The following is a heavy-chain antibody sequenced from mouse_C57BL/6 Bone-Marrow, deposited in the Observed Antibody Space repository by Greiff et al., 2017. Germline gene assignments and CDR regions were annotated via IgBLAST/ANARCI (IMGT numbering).Heavy chain of an antibody. V-gene: IGHV14-4*01. Sequence: EVQLQESGAELVRPGASVKLSCTASGFNIKDDYMPWVKQRPEQGLEWIGWIDPENGDTEYASKFPGKATITADTSSNTAYLQLSSLTSEDTSVPYCTTVAVVATGNYYAMDYWGQGTSVTVSA. D-gene: IGHD1-1*01. CDR2: IDPENGDT. J-gene: IGHJ4*01. CDR3: TTVAVVATGNYYAMDY. CDR1: GFNIKDDY.